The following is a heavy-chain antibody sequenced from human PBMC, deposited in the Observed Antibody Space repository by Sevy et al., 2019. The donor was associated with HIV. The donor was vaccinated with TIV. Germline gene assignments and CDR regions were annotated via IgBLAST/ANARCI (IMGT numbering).Heavy chain of an antibody. D-gene: IGHD3-10*01. CDR3: AKFGDYSRDFDY. CDR1: GFTFSSYA. Sequence: GGSLRLSCAASGFTFSSYAMSWVRQAPGKGLEWVSAISGGGGSTYYADSVKGRFTISRDNSKNTLYLQMNSLRAEDTAIYYCAKFGDYSRDFDYWGQGTLVTVSS. J-gene: IGHJ4*02. V-gene: IGHV3-23*01. CDR2: ISGGGGST.